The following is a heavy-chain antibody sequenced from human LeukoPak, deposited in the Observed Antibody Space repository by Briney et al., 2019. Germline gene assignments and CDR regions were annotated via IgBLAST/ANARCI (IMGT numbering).Heavy chain of an antibody. CDR2: IWYDGSNK. CDR1: GFTFSSYA. V-gene: IGHV3-33*08. Sequence: GGSLRLSCAASGFTFSSYAMHWVRQAPGKGLEWVAVIWYDGSNKYYADSVKGRFTISRDNSKNTLYLQMNSLRAEDTAVYYCARDYYDFWSGYYTSDAFDIWGQGTMVTVSS. D-gene: IGHD3-3*01. J-gene: IGHJ3*02. CDR3: ARDYYDFWSGYYTSDAFDI.